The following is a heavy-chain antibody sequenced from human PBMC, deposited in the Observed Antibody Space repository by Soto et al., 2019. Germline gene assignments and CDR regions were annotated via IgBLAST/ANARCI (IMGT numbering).Heavy chain of an antibody. Sequence: SETLSLTCAVYGGSFSGLYWSWIRQPPGKGLEWIGEINHSGSTNYNPSLKSRVTISVDTSKNQFSLKLSSVTAADTAVYYCARAPGDTAMVNAHRKFDYWGQGTLVTVSS. J-gene: IGHJ4*02. V-gene: IGHV4-34*01. D-gene: IGHD5-18*01. CDR1: GGSFSGLY. CDR3: ARAPGDTAMVNAHRKFDY. CDR2: INHSGST.